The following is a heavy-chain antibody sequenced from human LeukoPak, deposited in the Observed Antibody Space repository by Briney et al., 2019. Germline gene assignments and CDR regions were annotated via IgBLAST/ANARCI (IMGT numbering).Heavy chain of an antibody. D-gene: IGHD3-22*01. J-gene: IGHJ3*02. CDR3: ARNRAKYYYDSRDAFDI. Sequence: ASVKVSCKASGYTFTSYYMHWVRQAPGQGLEWMGIINPSGGSTSYAQKFQGRVTMTRDMSTSTVYVELSSLRSEDTAVYYCARNRAKYYYDSRDAFDIWGQGTMVTVSS. CDR2: INPSGGST. V-gene: IGHV1-46*01. CDR1: GYTFTSYY.